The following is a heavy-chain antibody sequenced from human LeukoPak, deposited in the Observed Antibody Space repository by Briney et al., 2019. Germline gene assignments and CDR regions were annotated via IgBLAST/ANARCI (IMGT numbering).Heavy chain of an antibody. CDR1: GGSFSGYY. CDR2: INHSGST. Sequence: PSETLSLTCAVYGGSFSGYYWSWIRQPPGKGLEWIGEINHSGSTNYNPSLKSRVTMSVDTSKNQFSLKLSSVTAADTAVYYCARERGVIAVAGSLDYWGQGTLVTVSS. V-gene: IGHV4-34*01. D-gene: IGHD6-19*01. J-gene: IGHJ4*02. CDR3: ARERGVIAVAGSLDY.